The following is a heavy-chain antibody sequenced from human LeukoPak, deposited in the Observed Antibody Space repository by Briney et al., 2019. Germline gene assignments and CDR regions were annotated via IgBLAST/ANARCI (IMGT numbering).Heavy chain of an antibody. CDR1: GFTFSSYG. CDR2: ISYDGSNK. D-gene: IGHD3-10*01. V-gene: IGHV3-30*18. Sequence: PGGSLRLSCAASGFTFSSYGMHWVRQAPGKGLEWVAVISYDGSNKYYADSVKGRFTISRDNSKNTLYLQMNSLRAEDTAVYYCAKDLARSGSPNYYYYGMDVWGQGTTVTVSS. CDR3: AKDLARSGSPNYYYYGMDV. J-gene: IGHJ6*02.